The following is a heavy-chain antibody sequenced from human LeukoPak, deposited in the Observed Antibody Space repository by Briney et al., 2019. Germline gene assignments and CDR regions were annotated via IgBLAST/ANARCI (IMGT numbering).Heavy chain of an antibody. CDR3: ARGPTYQPIDF. D-gene: IGHD2-2*01. Sequence: SETLSLTCTVSGYSISSGYYWGWIRQPPGKGLEWIGSIYHSGNTYYNASLKSRVTISVDTSKNQFSLKLSSVTAADTAVYYCARGPTYQPIDFWGQGTLVTVSS. J-gene: IGHJ4*02. V-gene: IGHV4-38-2*02. CDR1: GYSISSGYY. CDR2: IYHSGNT.